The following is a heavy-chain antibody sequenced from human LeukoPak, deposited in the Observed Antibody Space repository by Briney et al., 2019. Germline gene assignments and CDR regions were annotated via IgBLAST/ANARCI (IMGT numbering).Heavy chain of an antibody. CDR3: ARGDNSAFDI. V-gene: IGHV3-7*04. D-gene: IGHD3-22*01. CDR2: IKQGESER. Sequence: PGGSLRLSCAASGFTFRSYRMNWVRQAPGKGVEWVANIKQGESERYYVDSVNGRFTISRDNAKNSLYLQMNSLRAEDTAVYYCARGDNSAFDIWGQGTMVTVSS. CDR1: GFTFRSYR. J-gene: IGHJ3*02.